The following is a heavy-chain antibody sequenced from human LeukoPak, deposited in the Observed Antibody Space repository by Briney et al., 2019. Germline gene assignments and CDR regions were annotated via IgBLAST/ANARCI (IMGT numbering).Heavy chain of an antibody. V-gene: IGHV4-39*07. Sequence: RASETLSLTCTVSGVSISSSSYYWGWIRQPPGKGLEWIGSIYYSGSTYYNPSLKSRVTISVDTSKNQFSLKLSSVTAADTAVYYCARGRGGIYDFWSGRAPIYYYYGMDVWGQGTTVTVSS. CDR1: GVSISSSSYY. D-gene: IGHD3-3*01. J-gene: IGHJ6*02. CDR2: IYYSGST. CDR3: ARGRGGIYDFWSGRAPIYYYYGMDV.